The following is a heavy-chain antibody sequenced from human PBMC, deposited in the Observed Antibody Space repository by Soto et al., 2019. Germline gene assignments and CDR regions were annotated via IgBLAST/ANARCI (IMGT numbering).Heavy chain of an antibody. D-gene: IGHD3-22*01. V-gene: IGHV4-34*01. Sequence: PSETLSLSCAVHGGSFSGYYWSWIRQSPGKGLEWIGEIDHSGSANYNPSLTSRVSMSVDTSSQQVSLKLSSVTAADTAVYYCARRIAMIVVVGESWGQGTLVTVS. J-gene: IGHJ1*01. CDR1: GGSFSGYY. CDR2: IDHSGSA. CDR3: ARRIAMIVVVGES.